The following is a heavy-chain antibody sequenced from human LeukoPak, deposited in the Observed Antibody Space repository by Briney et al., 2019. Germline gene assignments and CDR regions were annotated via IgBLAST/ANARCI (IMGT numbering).Heavy chain of an antibody. Sequence: QPGGSLRLSCAASGFTLRAYGMHWVRQAPGKGMEWVADLWSDGSNKFYADSVKGRFSISRDNSKNTLYLQMNSLRAEDTAVYYCARPTIARGTYYYYGMDVWGQGTTVTVSS. V-gene: IGHV3-33*01. CDR3: ARPTIARGTYYYYGMDV. D-gene: IGHD6-6*01. J-gene: IGHJ6*02. CDR2: LWSDGSNK. CDR1: GFTLRAYG.